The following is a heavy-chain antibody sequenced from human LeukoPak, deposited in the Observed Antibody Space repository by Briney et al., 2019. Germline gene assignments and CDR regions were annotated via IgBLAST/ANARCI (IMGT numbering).Heavy chain of an antibody. Sequence: HGESLKISCKGSGYSFTSYWSSWVRQMPGKGLEWMGRIDPSDSYTNYSPSFQGHVTISADKSISTAYLQWSSLKASDTAMYYCARHALPPPYSSSWWDFDYWGQGTLVTVSS. CDR1: GYSFTSYW. CDR2: IDPSDSYT. D-gene: IGHD6-13*01. J-gene: IGHJ4*02. V-gene: IGHV5-10-1*01. CDR3: ARHALPPPYSSSWWDFDY.